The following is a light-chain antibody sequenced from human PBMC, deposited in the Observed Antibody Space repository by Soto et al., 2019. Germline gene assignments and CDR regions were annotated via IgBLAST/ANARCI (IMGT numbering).Light chain of an antibody. CDR3: QHYYSTPRT. V-gene: IGKV4-1*01. CDR2: WAS. J-gene: IGKJ1*01. CDR1: QSVLYSSNNKNY. Sequence: DIVMIQSPDSLAVSLGERATINCKSSQSVLYSSNNKNYLAWYQQKPGRPPKVLIYWASTRESGVPDRFSGSGSGTDFTLTISSLQAEDVAVYYCQHYYSTPRTFGQGTKVDSK.